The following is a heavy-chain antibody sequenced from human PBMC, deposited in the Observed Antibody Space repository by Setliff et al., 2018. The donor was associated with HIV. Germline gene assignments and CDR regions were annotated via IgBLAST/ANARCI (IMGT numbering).Heavy chain of an antibody. CDR2: IKQDGSEK. J-gene: IGHJ4*02. CDR1: GFTFSRYW. Sequence: GGSLRLSCAASGFTFSRYWMNWVRQAPGKGLEWVANIKQDGSEKYYVDSVKGRFTISRDNAKNSLYLQMNSLRAEATAVYYCARGDYYDILTGYYTLPRLFDYWGQGTLVTVSS. CDR3: ARGDYYDILTGYYTLPRLFDY. V-gene: IGHV3-7*03. D-gene: IGHD3-9*01.